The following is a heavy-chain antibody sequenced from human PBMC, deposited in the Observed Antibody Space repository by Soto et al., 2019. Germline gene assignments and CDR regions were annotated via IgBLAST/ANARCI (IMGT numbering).Heavy chain of an antibody. CDR3: ASLESDPVVAGYYYYGMDV. J-gene: IGHJ6*02. D-gene: IGHD2-2*01. V-gene: IGHV1-3*01. CDR2: INAGNGNT. Sequence: ASVKVSCKASGYTFTSYAMYWVRQAPGQRLEWMGWINAGNGNTKYSQKFQGRVTITRDKSTSTAYMELSSLRSEDTAVYYCASLESDPVVAGYYYYGMDVWGQGTTVTVSS. CDR1: GYTFTSYA.